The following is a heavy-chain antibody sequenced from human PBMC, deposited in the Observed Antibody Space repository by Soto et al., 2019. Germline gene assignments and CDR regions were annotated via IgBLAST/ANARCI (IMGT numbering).Heavy chain of an antibody. D-gene: IGHD3-22*01. J-gene: IGHJ4*02. Sequence: QVQLVESGGGVVQPGRSPRLSCAASGFTFSSYGMHWVRQAPGKGLEWVAVIWYDGSNKYYADSVKGRFTISRDNSKNTLYLQMNSLRAEDTAVYYCARAAAADYYDSSGYAEVDYWGQGTLVTVSS. V-gene: IGHV3-33*01. CDR3: ARAAAADYYDSSGYAEVDY. CDR2: IWYDGSNK. CDR1: GFTFSSYG.